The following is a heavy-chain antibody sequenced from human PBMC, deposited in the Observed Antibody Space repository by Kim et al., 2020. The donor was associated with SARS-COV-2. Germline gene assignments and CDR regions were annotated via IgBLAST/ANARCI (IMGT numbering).Heavy chain of an antibody. CDR2: T. Sequence: TRYSPSFQGQVTISADKSISTADLQWSSLKASDTAMYYCARRGDYDIGSDYWGQGTLVTVSS. D-gene: IGHD3-9*01. V-gene: IGHV5-51*01. CDR3: ARRGDYDIGSDY. J-gene: IGHJ4*02.